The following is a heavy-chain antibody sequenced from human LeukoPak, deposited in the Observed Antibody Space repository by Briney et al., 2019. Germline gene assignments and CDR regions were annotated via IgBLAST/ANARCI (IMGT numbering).Heavy chain of an antibody. Sequence: AASVKVSCKASGYTFTSYAMNWVRQAPGQGLEWMGWINTNTGNPTYAQGFTGRFVFSLDTSVSTAYLQISSLKAEDTAVYYCARVRSSWYVGWFDPWGQGTLVTVSS. J-gene: IGHJ5*02. CDR3: ARVRSSWYVGWFDP. CDR1: GYTFTSYA. D-gene: IGHD6-13*01. CDR2: INTNTGNP. V-gene: IGHV7-4-1*02.